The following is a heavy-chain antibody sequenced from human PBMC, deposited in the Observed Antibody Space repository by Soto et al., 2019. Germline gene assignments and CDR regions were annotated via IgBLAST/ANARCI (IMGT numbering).Heavy chain of an antibody. CDR3: TRGPRSTSTGTGAF. V-gene: IGHV3-74*01. CDR2: INDDGIST. Sequence: EVQLVESGGGLVQPGGSLRLSCAASGFTFKMFWMHWVRQVPGKGPEWVSRINDDGISTNYADSVKGRFTISRDNAKNTLYLQMNALRVADTAFYYFTRGPRSTSTGTGAFWGQGTLVTVSS. D-gene: IGHD1-1*01. CDR1: GFTFKMFW. J-gene: IGHJ4*02.